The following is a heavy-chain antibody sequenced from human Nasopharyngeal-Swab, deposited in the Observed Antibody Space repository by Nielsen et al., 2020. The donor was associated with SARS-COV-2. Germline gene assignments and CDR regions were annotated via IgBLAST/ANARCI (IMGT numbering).Heavy chain of an antibody. V-gene: IGHV3-30-3*01. D-gene: IGHD2-15*01. Sequence: GGSLRLSCAASGFTFSSYAMHWVRQAPGKGLEWVAVISYDGSNKYYADSVKGRFTISRDNSKNTLYLQMNSLRAEDTAVYYCARERVAWIVVVVAGRKFDPWGQGTLVTVSS. CDR3: ARERVAWIVVVVAGRKFDP. J-gene: IGHJ5*02. CDR2: ISYDGSNK. CDR1: GFTFSSYA.